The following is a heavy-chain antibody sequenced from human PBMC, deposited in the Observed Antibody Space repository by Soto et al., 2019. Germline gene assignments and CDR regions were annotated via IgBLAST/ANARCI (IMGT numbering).Heavy chain of an antibody. J-gene: IGHJ4*02. CDR1: GFTFGGYS. CDR3: ARDIDYYDSSGYYRDY. D-gene: IGHD3-22*01. Sequence: GGSLRLSSAVSGFTFGGYSMNCVLQAPGKGLEWVSSISSSSSYIYYADSVKGRFTISRDNAKNSLYLQMNSLRAEDTAVYYCARDIDYYDSSGYYRDYWGQGTLVTVSS. V-gene: IGHV3-21*01. CDR2: ISSSSSYI.